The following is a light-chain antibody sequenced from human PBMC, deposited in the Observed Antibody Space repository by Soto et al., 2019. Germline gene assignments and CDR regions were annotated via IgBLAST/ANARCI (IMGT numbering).Light chain of an antibody. V-gene: IGKV1-5*01. Sequence: GQRGLITCRASQSITNWLAWYQQKPGKAPNLLIYDASSLQSGVPSRFSGSGFGTEFTLTISSLQPDDFATYYCQPYNTYWTFGEGTKVDIK. CDR3: QPYNTYWT. CDR1: QSITNW. CDR2: DAS. J-gene: IGKJ1*01.